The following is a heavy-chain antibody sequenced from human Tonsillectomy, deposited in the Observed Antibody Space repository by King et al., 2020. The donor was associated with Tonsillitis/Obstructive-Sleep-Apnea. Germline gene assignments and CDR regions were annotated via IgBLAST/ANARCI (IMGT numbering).Heavy chain of an antibody. J-gene: IGHJ5*02. CDR1: GFTFGDYA. D-gene: IGHD2-2*01. Sequence: VQLVESGGGLVQPGRSLRLSCTASGFTFGDYAMSWVRQAPGKGLEWVGFIRSKAYGGTTEYAASVKGRFTISRDDSKSIAYLQMNSLKTEDTAVHYCCVYCSSTSCLNWFDPWGQGTLVTVSS. CDR3: CVYCSSTSCLNWFDP. CDR2: IRSKAYGGTT. V-gene: IGHV3-49*04.